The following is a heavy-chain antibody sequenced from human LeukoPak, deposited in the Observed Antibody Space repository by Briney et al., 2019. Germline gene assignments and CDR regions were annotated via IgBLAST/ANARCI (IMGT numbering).Heavy chain of an antibody. V-gene: IGHV3-49*04. CDR1: GFTFGDYA. CDR3: TRGRYDILTGYYNPLFDY. D-gene: IGHD3-9*01. J-gene: IGHJ4*02. CDR2: IRSKAYGGTK. Sequence: GGSLRLSCTASGFTFGDYAMSWVRQAPGKGLEWVGFIRSKAYGGTKEYAASVKGRFTISRDDSKSIAYLQMNSLKTEDTAVYYCTRGRYDILTGYYNPLFDYWGQGTLVTVSS.